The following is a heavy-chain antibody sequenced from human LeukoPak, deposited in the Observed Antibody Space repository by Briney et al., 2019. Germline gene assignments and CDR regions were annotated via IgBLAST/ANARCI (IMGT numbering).Heavy chain of an antibody. CDR1: GGTFSSYA. Sequence: SVKVSCKASGGTFSSYAISWVRQAPGQGLEWMGRIIPIFGTANYAQKFQGRVTITTDESTSTAYMELSSLRSEDTAVYYCAREEGRGKFCGGDSYSSGGKGTLFTAS. CDR2: IIPIFGTA. CDR3: AREEGRGKFCGGDSYSS. J-gene: IGHJ4*02. V-gene: IGHV1-69*05. D-gene: IGHD2-21*02.